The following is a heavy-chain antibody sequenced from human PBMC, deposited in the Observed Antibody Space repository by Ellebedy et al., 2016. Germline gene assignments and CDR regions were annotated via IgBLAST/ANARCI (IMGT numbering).Heavy chain of an antibody. J-gene: IGHJ2*01. Sequence: SETLSLTCAVYGGSFSGYYWSWIRQPPGKGLEWIGEINHSGSTNYNPSLKSRVTISVDTSKNQFSLKLSSLTAADTAVYYCASIVGATFHWYFDLWGRGTLVTVSS. CDR2: INHSGST. V-gene: IGHV4-34*01. CDR1: GGSFSGYY. CDR3: ASIVGATFHWYFDL. D-gene: IGHD1-26*01.